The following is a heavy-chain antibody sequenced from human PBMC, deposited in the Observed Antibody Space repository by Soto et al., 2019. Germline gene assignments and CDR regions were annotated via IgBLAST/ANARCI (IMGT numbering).Heavy chain of an antibody. Sequence: QVQLVESGGGLVKPGGSLRLSCAASGFIVSDYYMSWIRQAPGKGLEWVSYISSSGSIYYADAVKGRLTISRDNAKHSLYLQMNSVRAEDAAVYYCAGDGPVVPPFDSWGQGTLVTVPS. V-gene: IGHV3-11*01. J-gene: IGHJ4*02. CDR2: ISSSGSI. CDR3: AGDGPVVPPFDS. CDR1: GFIVSDYY. D-gene: IGHD2-21*01.